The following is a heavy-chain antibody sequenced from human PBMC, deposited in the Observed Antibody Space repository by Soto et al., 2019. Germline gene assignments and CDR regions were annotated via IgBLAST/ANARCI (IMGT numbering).Heavy chain of an antibody. CDR1: VYIFTSYD. V-gene: IGHV1-8*01. D-gene: IGHD3-22*01. CDR2: MNPNSGNT. CDR3: TRNPSYDTSGPLHYYYGMEI. Sequence: ASVKVSCKASVYIFTSYDVNWVRQAPGQGLELMGWMNPNSGNTGYVQKFQGRVTMTRDTSISTAYMELSSLRSEDTAVYYCTRNPSYDTSGPLHYYYGMEIWGQGTTVPVS. J-gene: IGHJ6*02.